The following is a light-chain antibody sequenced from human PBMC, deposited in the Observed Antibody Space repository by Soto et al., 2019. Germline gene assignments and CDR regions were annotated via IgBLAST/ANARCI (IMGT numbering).Light chain of an antibody. CDR1: RSDGGGYYY. V-gene: IGLV2-14*01. CDR2: EDN. J-gene: IGLJ1*01. CDR3: CSYTRTSTYL. Sequence: QSALTQPAFASGSTGQSITISRTGTRSDGGGYYYVSWYQQHPGTAPKVMISEDNDRPSGVSNRFSGSKSGSPASLTTSALQAEDEADYYCCSYTRTSTYLFGTGTKLT.